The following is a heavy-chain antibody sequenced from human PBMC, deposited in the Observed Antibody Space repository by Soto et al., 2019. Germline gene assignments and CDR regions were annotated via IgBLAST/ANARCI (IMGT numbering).Heavy chain of an antibody. V-gene: IGHV3-74*01. D-gene: IGHD1-1*01. CDR1: GFTFSSYW. CDR2: INSDGSST. CDR3: ARYSRGAPLEIAFDI. Sequence: GGSLRLSCAASGFTFSSYWMHWVRQAPGKGLVWVSRINSDGSSTSYADSVKGRFTISRDNAKNTLYLQMNSLRAEDTAVCYCARYSRGAPLEIAFDIWGQGTMVTVSS. J-gene: IGHJ3*02.